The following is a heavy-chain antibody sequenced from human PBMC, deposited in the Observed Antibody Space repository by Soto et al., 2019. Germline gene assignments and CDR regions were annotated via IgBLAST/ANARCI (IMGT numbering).Heavy chain of an antibody. CDR1: GGTFSSYA. Sequence: SAKVSCKVSGGTFSSYAISWVRQAPGQGLEWMGGIIPIFGTANYAQKFQSRVTITADESTSTAYMELSSLRSEDTAWYYCSRGENVVLPAAIGTNYFYNFMDVWGQGT. CDR3: SRGENVVLPAAIGTNYFYNFMDV. CDR2: IIPIFGTA. D-gene: IGHD2-2*01. V-gene: IGHV1-69*13. J-gene: IGHJ6*02.